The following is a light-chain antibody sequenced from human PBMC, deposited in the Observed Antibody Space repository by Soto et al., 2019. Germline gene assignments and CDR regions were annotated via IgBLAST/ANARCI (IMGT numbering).Light chain of an antibody. CDR2: DAS. CDR3: QQYARPPFA. V-gene: IGKV3-20*01. CDR1: QRISNSY. Sequence: EIVLMQSPGTLSLSPGERATLSCRASQRISNSYLAWYQQKPGQAPRLLLYDASSRATGIPDRVSGSGSGTDLTRTISRLEPEDFAVYYCQQYARPPFAFGQGTKVEIK. J-gene: IGKJ2*01.